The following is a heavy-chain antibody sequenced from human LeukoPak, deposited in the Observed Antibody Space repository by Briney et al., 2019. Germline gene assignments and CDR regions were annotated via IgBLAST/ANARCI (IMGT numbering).Heavy chain of an antibody. V-gene: IGHV1-18*04. D-gene: IGHD6-13*01. CDR3: ARVQSIAAADY. CDR2: ISAYNGNT. J-gene: IGHJ4*02. CDR1: GYTFTGYY. Sequence: ASVKVSCKASGYTFTGYYMHWVRQAPGQGLEWMGWISAYNGNTNYAQKLQGRVTMTTDTSTSTAYMELRSLRSDDTAVYYCARVQSIAAADYWGQGTLVTVSS.